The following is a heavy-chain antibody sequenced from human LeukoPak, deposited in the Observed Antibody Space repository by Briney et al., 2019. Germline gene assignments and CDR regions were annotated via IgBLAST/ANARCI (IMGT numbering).Heavy chain of an antibody. Sequence: SETLSLTCTVSGGSISSYYWSWIRQHARKGLEWIGRIYTSGSTNYNPSLKSRVTMSVDTSKNQFSLKLSSVTAADTAVYYCARGSGSGSYYNGFDYWGQGTLVTVSS. J-gene: IGHJ4*02. V-gene: IGHV4-4*07. D-gene: IGHD3-10*01. CDR3: ARGSGSGSYYNGFDY. CDR1: GGSISSYY. CDR2: IYTSGST.